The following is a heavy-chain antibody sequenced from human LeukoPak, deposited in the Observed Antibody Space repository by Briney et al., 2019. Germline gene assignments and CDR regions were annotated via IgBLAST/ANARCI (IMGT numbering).Heavy chain of an antibody. D-gene: IGHD3-3*01. CDR2: MNPNRGNT. Sequence: EASVKVSCKASGYTFTSYDINWVRQATGQGLEWMGWMNPNRGNTGYAQKFQGRVTMTRNTSISTAYMALSSLRSEDTAVDSCARAGLRSGGYYDFWSGYYDMAVCGKGTTVTVSS. CDR3: ARAGLRSGGYYDFWSGYYDMAV. J-gene: IGHJ6*03. CDR1: GYTFTSYD. V-gene: IGHV1-8*01.